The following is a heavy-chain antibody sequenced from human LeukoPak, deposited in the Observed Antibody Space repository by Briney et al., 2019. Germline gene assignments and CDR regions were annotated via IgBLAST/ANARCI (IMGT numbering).Heavy chain of an antibody. CDR1: GFTFSSYA. V-gene: IGHV3-64*02. J-gene: IGHJ4*02. CDR2: ISNSGTIK. D-gene: IGHD3-22*01. Sequence: GGSLRLSCAASGFTFSSYAMNWVRQAPGKGLEFVSHISNSGTIKYNADSVKGRFTISRDNTKNTLHLQMGSLRAEDMAVYYCARGSRNHYDYSGYYNYWGQGTLVTVSP. CDR3: ARGSRNHYDYSGYYNY.